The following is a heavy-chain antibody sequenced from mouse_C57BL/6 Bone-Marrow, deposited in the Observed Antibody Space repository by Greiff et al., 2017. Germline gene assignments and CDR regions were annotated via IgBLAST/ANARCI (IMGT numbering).Heavy chain of an antibody. CDR2: INPSSGYT. CDR1: GYTFTSYW. Sequence: VQLQQSGAELAKPGASVKLSCKASGYTFTSYWMHWVKQRPGQGLEWIGYINPSSGYTKYNQKFKDKATLTADKSSGTAYMQLSSLTYEDSAVYYCARWGWAFDYCGQGTTLTVSS. V-gene: IGHV1-7*01. J-gene: IGHJ2*01. CDR3: ARWGWAFDY. D-gene: IGHD2-3*01.